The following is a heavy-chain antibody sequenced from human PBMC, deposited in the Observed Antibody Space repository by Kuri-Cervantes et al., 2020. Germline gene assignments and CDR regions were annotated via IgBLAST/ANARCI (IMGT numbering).Heavy chain of an antibody. D-gene: IGHD2-15*01. J-gene: IGHJ4*02. CDR1: GYTFTSYA. Sequence: ASVKVSCKASGYTFTSYAMNWVRQAPGQGLEWMGWINTNTGNPTYAQGFTGRFVFSLDTSVSTAYLQICSLKAEDTAVYYCTTGTLGYCSGGSCYWVDYWGQGTLVTVSS. CDR2: INTNTGNP. V-gene: IGHV7-4-1*01. CDR3: TTGTLGYCSGGSCYWVDY.